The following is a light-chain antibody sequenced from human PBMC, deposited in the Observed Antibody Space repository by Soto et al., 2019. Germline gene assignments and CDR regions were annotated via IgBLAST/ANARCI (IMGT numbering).Light chain of an antibody. CDR1: QSIGRN. J-gene: IGKJ4*01. V-gene: IGKV3-15*01. Sequence: DILMTQSPANLSLSPGERATLSCRASQSIGRNLAWHQQRHGQAPRLLMFAASTRATGIPARFSGSGSGTEFTPTISSLQSEDFAVYYCQQYNNWPLTIGGGSKVEIK. CDR3: QQYNNWPLT. CDR2: AAS.